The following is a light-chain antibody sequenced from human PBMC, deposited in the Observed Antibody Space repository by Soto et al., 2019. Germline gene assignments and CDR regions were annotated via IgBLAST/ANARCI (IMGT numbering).Light chain of an antibody. CDR2: DTS. CDR3: QQYGSAPIT. CDR1: ESVSYRY. J-gene: IGKJ5*01. Sequence: EIVLTQSPASMSLSAGERATLSCGASESVSYRYVAWYQVKGGLAPRLLIHDTSTRASGIPDRFSGSKSGTDFTLTIRGLEPEDAAMYYCQQYGSAPITFGQGTRLEIK. V-gene: IGKV3D-20*01.